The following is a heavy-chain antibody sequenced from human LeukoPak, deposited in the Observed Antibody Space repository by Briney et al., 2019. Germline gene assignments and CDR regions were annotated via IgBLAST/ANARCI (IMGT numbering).Heavy chain of an antibody. CDR1: GFTFSSYA. CDR2: ISGSGGST. D-gene: IGHD3-9*01. J-gene: IGHJ4*02. Sequence: GGSLRLSCAASGFTFSSYAMSWVRQAPGKGLEWVSAISGSGGSTYYADSVKGRFTISRDNSKNTLYLQMNSLRAEDTAVYYCAKMGSYDILTGLSRQFDYWGQGTLVTVSS. V-gene: IGHV3-23*01. CDR3: AKMGSYDILTGLSRQFDY.